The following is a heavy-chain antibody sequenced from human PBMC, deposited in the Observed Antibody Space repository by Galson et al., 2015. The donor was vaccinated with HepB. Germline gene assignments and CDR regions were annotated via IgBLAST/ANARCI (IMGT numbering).Heavy chain of an antibody. D-gene: IGHD4-23*01. CDR2: TWYDGTNE. J-gene: IGHJ3*02. V-gene: IGHV3-33*01. CDR1: GFTFSYFG. CDR3: ARDQSNSQPNDAFDI. Sequence: SLRLSCAASGFTFSYFGMHWVRQAPGKGLEWVAVTWYDGTNEYYADSVKGRFTISRDNSKNTLYLQMNSLRAEDTAVYYCARDQSNSQPNDAFDIWGQGTMVTVSS.